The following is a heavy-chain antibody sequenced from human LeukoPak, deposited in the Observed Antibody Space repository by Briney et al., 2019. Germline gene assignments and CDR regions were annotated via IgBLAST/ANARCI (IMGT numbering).Heavy chain of an antibody. J-gene: IGHJ4*02. Sequence: SETLSLTCAVSGGSFSGYYWSWIRQPPGKGLEWIGEINHSGSTKYNPSLTSRVTISVDTSKNQFSLKLSSVTAADTAVYSCARMAYCTNGVCYGFDYWGQGTLVTVSS. CDR2: INHSGST. V-gene: IGHV4-34*01. CDR1: GGSFSGYY. CDR3: ARMAYCTNGVCYGFDY. D-gene: IGHD2-8*01.